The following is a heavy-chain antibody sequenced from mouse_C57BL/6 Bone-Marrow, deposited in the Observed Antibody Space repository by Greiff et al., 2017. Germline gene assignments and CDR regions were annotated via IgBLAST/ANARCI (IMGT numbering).Heavy chain of an antibody. D-gene: IGHD2-10*02. CDR1: GYTFTSYG. J-gene: IGHJ3*01. CDR2: IYPRSGNT. V-gene: IGHV1-81*01. CDR3: ATSYGNYGSFAY. Sequence: VQRVESGAELARPGASVKLSCKASGYTFTSYGISWVKQRTGQGLEWIGEIYPRSGNTYYNEKFKGKATLTADKSSSTAYMELRSLTSEDSAVYFCATSYGNYGSFAYWGQGTLVTVSA.